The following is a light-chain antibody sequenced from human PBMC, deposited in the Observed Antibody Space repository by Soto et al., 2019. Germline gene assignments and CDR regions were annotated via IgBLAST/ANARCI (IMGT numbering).Light chain of an antibody. Sequence: ERVMTQFPATLSVSPGAKATLSCRASQTVSNNLAWYQQKPGQAPRLLIYFASTRATRVPARFSGSGSGTEFTLTISNLPSEDSAVYYCQHYNEWPLTFGGGTKLETK. V-gene: IGKV3-15*01. CDR2: FAS. J-gene: IGKJ4*01. CDR1: QTVSNN. CDR3: QHYNEWPLT.